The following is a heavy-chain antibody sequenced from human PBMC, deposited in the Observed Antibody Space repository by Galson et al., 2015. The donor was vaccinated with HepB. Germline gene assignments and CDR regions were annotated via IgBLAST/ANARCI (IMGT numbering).Heavy chain of an antibody. CDR1: GGSFSGYY. J-gene: IGHJ4*02. D-gene: IGHD3-16*02. CDR3: ARGGPHYDYVWGSYRYWFGY. Sequence: LSLTCAVYGGSFSGYYWSWIRQPPGKGLEWIGEINHSGSTNYNPSLKSRVTISVDTSKNQFSLKLSSVTAADTAVYYCARGGPHYDYVWGSYRYWFGYWGQGTLVTVSS. CDR2: INHSGST. V-gene: IGHV4-34*01.